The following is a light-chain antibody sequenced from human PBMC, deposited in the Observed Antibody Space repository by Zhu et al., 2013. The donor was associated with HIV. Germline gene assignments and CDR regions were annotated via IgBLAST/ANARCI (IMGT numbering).Light chain of an antibody. Sequence: QSALTQPPSASGSPGQSVTISCTGTSSDVGGYNYVSWYHQHPGKAPKLMIYEVTKRPSGVPGRFSGSKSGNTASLTFTGLQAEDEADYYCCSHAGGYTWVFGGGTKLTVL. V-gene: IGLV2-8*01. CDR1: SSDVGGYNY. CDR3: CSHAGGYTWV. J-gene: IGLJ3*02. CDR2: EVT.